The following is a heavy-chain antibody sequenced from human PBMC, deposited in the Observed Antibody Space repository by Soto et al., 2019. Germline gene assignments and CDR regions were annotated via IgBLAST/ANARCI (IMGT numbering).Heavy chain of an antibody. CDR1: GFTFSSYA. D-gene: IGHD4-17*01. V-gene: IGHV3-23*01. CDR2: ISGSGGST. Sequence: PGGSLRLSCAASGFTFSSYAVSWVRQAPGKGLEWVSAISGSGGSTYYADSVKGRFTISRDNSKNTLYLQMNSLRAEDTAVYYCANSVTVTTKPYYFDYWGQGTLVTVSS. CDR3: ANSVTVTTKPYYFDY. J-gene: IGHJ4*02.